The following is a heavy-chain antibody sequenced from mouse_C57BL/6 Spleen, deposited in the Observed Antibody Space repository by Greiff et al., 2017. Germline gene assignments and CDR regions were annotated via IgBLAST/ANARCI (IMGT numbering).Heavy chain of an antibody. V-gene: IGHV5-6*01. Sequence: DVQLQESGGDLVKPGGSLKLSCAASGFTFSSYGMSWVRQTPDKRLEWVATISSGGSYTYYPDSVKGRFTISRDNAKNTLYLQMSSLKSEDTAMYYCASLSDYWGQGTTLTVSS. CDR1: GFTFSSYG. CDR2: ISSGGSYT. CDR3: ASLSDY. J-gene: IGHJ2*01.